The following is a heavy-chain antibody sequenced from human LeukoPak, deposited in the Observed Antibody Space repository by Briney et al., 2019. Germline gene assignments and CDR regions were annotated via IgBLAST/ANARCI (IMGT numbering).Heavy chain of an antibody. D-gene: IGHD1/OR15-1a*01. V-gene: IGHV3-21*01. CDR2: ISSSSSYI. Sequence: PGGSLRLSCAASGFSFRDYTMNWVRQAPGKGLEWVASISSSSSYIYFAHSVRGRFSISRDNAKNSLYLQMNSLRAEDTAVYYCAKDSPSRTATTEVPVDYWGQGTLVTVSS. J-gene: IGHJ4*02. CDR1: GFSFRDYT. CDR3: AKDSPSRTATTEVPVDY.